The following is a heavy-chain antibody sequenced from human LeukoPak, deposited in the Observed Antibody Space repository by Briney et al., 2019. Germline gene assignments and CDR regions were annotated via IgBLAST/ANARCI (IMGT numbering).Heavy chain of an antibody. CDR2: ISTYNDNT. CDR3: ARDHGETYYFDY. Sequence: VASVKVSCTASGYTFTTNGITWVRQAPGQGLEWMGWISTYNDNTNYAQNLQGRVTMTRDTSTSTVYMELSSLRSEDTAVYYCARDHGETYYFDYWGQGTLVTVSS. CDR1: GYTFTTNG. J-gene: IGHJ4*02. V-gene: IGHV1-18*01. D-gene: IGHD3-3*01.